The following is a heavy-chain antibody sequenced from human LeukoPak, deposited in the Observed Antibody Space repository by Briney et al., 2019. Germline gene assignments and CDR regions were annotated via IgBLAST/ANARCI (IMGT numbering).Heavy chain of an antibody. Sequence: TSVKVSCKASGYTFTCYYMHWVRQAPGQGLEWMGIINPSGGSTSYAQKFQGRVTMTRDMSTSTVYMELSSLRSEDTAVYYCARAPPSNDSSGYYPRTYFDYWGQGTLVTVSS. CDR2: INPSGGST. CDR1: GYTFTCYY. V-gene: IGHV1-46*01. D-gene: IGHD3-22*01. J-gene: IGHJ4*02. CDR3: ARAPPSNDSSGYYPRTYFDY.